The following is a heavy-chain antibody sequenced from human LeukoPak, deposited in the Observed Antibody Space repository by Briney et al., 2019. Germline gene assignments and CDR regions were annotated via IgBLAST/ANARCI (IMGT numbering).Heavy chain of an antibody. V-gene: IGHV3-21*04. CDR3: ANAKGYCSGGSCYYYYMDV. CDR2: ISSSSDYI. D-gene: IGHD2-15*01. Sequence: PGGSLRLSCAASGFTLNSYSMDWVRQAPGKGLEWVSSISSSSDYIYYADSVKGRSTISRDNSKNTLYLQMNSLRAEDTAVYYCANAKGYCSGGSCYYYYMDVWGKGTAVTISS. J-gene: IGHJ6*03. CDR1: GFTLNSYS.